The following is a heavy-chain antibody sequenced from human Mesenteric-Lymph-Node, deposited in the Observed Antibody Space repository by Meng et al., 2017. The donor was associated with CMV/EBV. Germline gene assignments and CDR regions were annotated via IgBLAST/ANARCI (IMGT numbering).Heavy chain of an antibody. J-gene: IGHJ4*02. CDR2: ISFDGYTK. D-gene: IGHD4-11*01. V-gene: IGHV3-30-3*01. CDR3: AGFDYSLYNFDY. CDR1: GFTFSSYA. Sequence: GGSLRLSCAASGFTFSSYAMHWVRQAPGKGLEWVAVISFDGYTKKYADSVKGRFTISRDNSKSTLYLQLNSARAEDTAVYYCAGFDYSLYNFDYWGQGTLVTVSS.